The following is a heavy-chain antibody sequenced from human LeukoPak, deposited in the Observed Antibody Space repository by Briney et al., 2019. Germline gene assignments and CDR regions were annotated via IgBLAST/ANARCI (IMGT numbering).Heavy chain of an antibody. CDR1: GGSISSSSYY. D-gene: IGHD3-10*01. V-gene: IGHV4-39*02. J-gene: IGHJ5*02. CDR3: ARDITGITMVRGVISWFDP. Sequence: PSETLSLTCTVSGGSISSSSYYWGWIRQPPGKGLEWIGSIYYSGSTYYNPSLKSRVTISVDTSKNQFSLKLSSVTAADTAVYYCARDITGITMVRGVISWFDPWGQGTLVTVSS. CDR2: IYYSGST.